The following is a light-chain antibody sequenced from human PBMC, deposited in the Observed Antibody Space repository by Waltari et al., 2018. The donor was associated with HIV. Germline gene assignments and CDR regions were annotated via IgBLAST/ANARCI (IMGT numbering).Light chain of an antibody. V-gene: IGLV1-44*01. CDR3: GVWDDGLNGPE. CDR2: SDV. Sequence: QSVLTQPPSASGTPGQRVTISCSGSNSNIGTNTVSWYQHLPGTAPKPLIYSDVQRPSGVPDRFSGSKSGTSASLAISGLQSEDEADYYCGVWDDGLNGPEFGGGTKLTVL. J-gene: IGLJ3*02. CDR1: NSNIGTNT.